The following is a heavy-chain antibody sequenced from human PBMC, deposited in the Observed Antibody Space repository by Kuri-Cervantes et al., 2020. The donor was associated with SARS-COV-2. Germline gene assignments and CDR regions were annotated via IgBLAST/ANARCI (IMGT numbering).Heavy chain of an antibody. CDR1: GLTFSSYA. V-gene: IGHV3-23*03. J-gene: IGHJ6*02. Sequence: GESLKISCAAFGLTFSSYAMSWVRQAPGKGLEWVSVIYSGGSSTYYADSVKGRFTISRDNSKNTLYLQMNSLRAEDTAVYYCAKDILWFGELLSRGGYYYYYGMDVWGQGTTVTVSS. D-gene: IGHD3-10*01. CDR2: IYSGGSST. CDR3: AKDILWFGELLSRGGYYYYYGMDV.